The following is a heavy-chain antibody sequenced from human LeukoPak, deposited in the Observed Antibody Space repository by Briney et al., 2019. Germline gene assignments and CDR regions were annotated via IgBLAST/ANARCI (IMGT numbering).Heavy chain of an antibody. J-gene: IGHJ4*02. D-gene: IGHD3-10*01. Sequence: GGSLRLSCAASGFTFSSYGMHWVRQAPGKGLEWVAVIWYDGSNKYYADSVKGRFTISRDNSKNTLYLQMNSLRAEDTAVYYCARSYYGSGSLAKYWGQGTLVTVSS. CDR1: GFTFSSYG. V-gene: IGHV3-33*01. CDR2: IWYDGSNK. CDR3: ARSYYGSGSLAKY.